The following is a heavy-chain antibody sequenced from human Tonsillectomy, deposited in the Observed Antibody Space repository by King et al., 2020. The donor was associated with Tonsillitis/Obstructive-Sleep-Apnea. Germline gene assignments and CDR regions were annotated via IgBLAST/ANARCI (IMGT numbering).Heavy chain of an antibody. J-gene: IGHJ4*02. CDR3: ARGRVAVPAAIIYYFDY. Sequence: VQLQQWGAGLLKPSETLSLTCAVYGGSFSGYYWSWIRQPPGKGLEWIGEINHSGSTNYNPSLKSRVTISVDTSKNQLSLKLSSVTAADTAVYYCARGRVAVPAAIIYYFDYWGQGTLVTVSS. D-gene: IGHD2-2*01. CDR2: INHSGST. V-gene: IGHV4-34*01. CDR1: GGSFSGYY.